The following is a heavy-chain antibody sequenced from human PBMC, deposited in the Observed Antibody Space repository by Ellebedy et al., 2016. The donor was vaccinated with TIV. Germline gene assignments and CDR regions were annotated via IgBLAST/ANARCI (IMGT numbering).Heavy chain of an antibody. CDR1: GGAFSGNY. Sequence: MPSDTLSLTCAVYGGAFSGNYWSWIRQPPGKGLEWIGTFNHSGSTNYNPSLTRPVTISVDTSKNQLSLKLSPWTAADTAVYYCARAVFGTKFDFWGQGTLVTVSS. J-gene: IGHJ4*02. V-gene: IGHV4-34*01. D-gene: IGHD1-14*01. CDR3: ARAVFGTKFDF. CDR2: FNHSGST.